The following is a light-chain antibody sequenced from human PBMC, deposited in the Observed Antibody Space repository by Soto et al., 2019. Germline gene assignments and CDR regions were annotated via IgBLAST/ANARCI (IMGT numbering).Light chain of an antibody. J-gene: IGKJ1*01. CDR3: QQTYISPWT. Sequence: DIQMTRSPSALSAFAGDRVTISCRASQNVHRFLNWYQQRPGKAPKLLIYAASNLQSGVPSRFSGGGSGADFTLTISDLQPEDFATYFCQQTYISPWTFGQGTKVDIK. CDR2: AAS. V-gene: IGKV1-39*01. CDR1: QNVHRF.